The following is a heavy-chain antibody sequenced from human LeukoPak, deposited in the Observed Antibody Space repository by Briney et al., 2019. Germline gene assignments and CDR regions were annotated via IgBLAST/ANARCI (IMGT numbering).Heavy chain of an antibody. V-gene: IGHV4-39*07. CDR1: GGSISTNSYY. J-gene: IGHJ4*02. Sequence: SETLSLTCTVSGGSISTNSYYWGWIRQPPGKGLEWIGNVYYSGSTYYNPSLKSRVTISLDTSKNQFSVKLSSVTAADTAVYYCAGYGDPYYFDYWGQGTLVTVSS. CDR2: VYYSGST. D-gene: IGHD4-17*01. CDR3: AGYGDPYYFDY.